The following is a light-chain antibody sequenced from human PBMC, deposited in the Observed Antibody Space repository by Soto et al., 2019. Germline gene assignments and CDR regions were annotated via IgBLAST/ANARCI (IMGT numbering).Light chain of an antibody. V-gene: IGLV2-14*01. CDR2: EVS. J-gene: IGLJ1*01. Sequence: QSVLTQPASVSGSPGQSIAISCTGTSSDVGGYNYVSWYQQHPGKAPKLMIHEVSNRPSGISDRFSGSKSGNTASLTISGLQADDEADYYCSSHTSSSTRVFGTGTKVTVL. CDR3: SSHTSSSTRV. CDR1: SSDVGGYNY.